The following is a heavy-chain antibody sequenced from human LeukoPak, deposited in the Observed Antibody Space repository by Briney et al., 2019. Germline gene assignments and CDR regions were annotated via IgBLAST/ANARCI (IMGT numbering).Heavy chain of an antibody. CDR2: IYYSGST. CDR1: GGSISSGAYY. D-gene: IGHD5/OR15-5a*01. V-gene: IGHV4-30-2*03. Sequence: SQTLSLTCSVSGGSISSGAYYWSWIRQPPGKGLEWIGSIYYSGSTYYNPSLKSRVTISVDTSKNQFSLKLSSVTAADTAVYYCARVSDAAFDIWGQGTMVTVSS. J-gene: IGHJ3*02. CDR3: ARVSDAAFDI.